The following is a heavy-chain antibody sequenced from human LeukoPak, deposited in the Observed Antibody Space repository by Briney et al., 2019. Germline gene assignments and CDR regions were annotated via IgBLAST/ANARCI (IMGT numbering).Heavy chain of an antibody. D-gene: IGHD3-22*01. J-gene: IGHJ4*02. Sequence: GGSLRLSCAASGFTFSDYYMSWIRQAPGKGLEWVSYISSSGSTIYYADSVKGRFTISRDNAKNSLYLQMNSLRAEDTALYYCASPRYDSSGYYGIIGYWGQGTLVTVSS. V-gene: IGHV3-11*04. CDR1: GFTFSDYY. CDR2: ISSSGSTI. CDR3: ASPRYDSSGYYGIIGY.